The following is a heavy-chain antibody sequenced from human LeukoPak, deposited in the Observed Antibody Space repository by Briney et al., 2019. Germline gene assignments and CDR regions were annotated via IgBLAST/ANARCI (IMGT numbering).Heavy chain of an antibody. J-gene: IGHJ4*02. Sequence: GGSLRLSCAASGFTFSSYSMNWVRQAPGKGLEWVSSISSSSSYIYYADSVKGRFTISRDNAKNSLYLQMNSLRAEDTAEYYCARDLGDSSGWGYWGQGTLVTVSS. CDR1: GFTFSSYS. CDR2: ISSSSSYI. V-gene: IGHV3-21*01. CDR3: ARDLGDSSGWGY. D-gene: IGHD6-19*01.